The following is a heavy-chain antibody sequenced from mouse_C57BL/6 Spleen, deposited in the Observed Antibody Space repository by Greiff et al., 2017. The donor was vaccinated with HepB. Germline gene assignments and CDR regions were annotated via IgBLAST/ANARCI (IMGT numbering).Heavy chain of an antibody. CDR3: ARSAITTVVPYLDY. J-gene: IGHJ2*01. Sequence: QVQLQQPGAELVKPGASVKMSCKASGYTFTRYWITWVKQRPGQGLEWIGDIYPGSGSTNYNEKFKSKATLTVDTSSSTAYMQLSSLTSEDSAVYYCARSAITTVVPYLDYWGQGTTLTVSA. V-gene: IGHV1-55*01. D-gene: IGHD1-1*01. CDR1: GYTFTRYW. CDR2: IYPGSGST.